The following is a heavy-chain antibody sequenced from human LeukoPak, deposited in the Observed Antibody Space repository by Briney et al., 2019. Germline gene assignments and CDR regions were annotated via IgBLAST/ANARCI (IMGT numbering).Heavy chain of an antibody. J-gene: IGHJ2*01. V-gene: IGHV1-8*01. CDR1: GYTFTSYD. CDR2: MNPNSGNT. Sequence: ASVKVSCKASGYTFTSYDINWVRQATGQGLEWMGWMNPNSGNTGYAQKFQGRVTMTRNTSIGTAYMELSSLRSEDTAVYYCARGRGIAARRGWYFDLWGRGTLVTVSS. CDR3: ARGRGIAARRGWYFDL. D-gene: IGHD6-6*01.